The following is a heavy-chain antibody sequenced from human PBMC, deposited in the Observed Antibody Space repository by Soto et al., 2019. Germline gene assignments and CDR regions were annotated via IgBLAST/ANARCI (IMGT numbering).Heavy chain of an antibody. Sequence: SVKVSCKASGFTFTSSAVQWVRQARGQRLEWIGWIVVGSGNTNYAQKFQERVTITRDMSTSTAYMELSSLRSEDTAVYYCAADRARIDGHYYGMDVWGQGTTVTVSS. CDR1: GFTFTSSA. V-gene: IGHV1-58*01. CDR3: AADRARIDGHYYGMDV. J-gene: IGHJ6*02. CDR2: IVVGSGNT. D-gene: IGHD2-21*01.